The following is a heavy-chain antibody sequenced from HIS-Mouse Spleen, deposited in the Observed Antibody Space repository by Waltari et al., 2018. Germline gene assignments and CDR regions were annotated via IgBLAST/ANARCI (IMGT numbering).Heavy chain of an antibody. CDR3: ASSASAAFDI. J-gene: IGHJ3*02. CDR2: ISYDGRNK. Sequence: QVQLVESGGGVVQPGRSLRLSCAASGFTFSSYGMPWVRQAPGKGLEWVAVISYDGRNKYYADSVKGRFTISRDNSKNTLYLQMNSLRAEDTAVYYCASSASAAFDIWGQGTMVTVSS. D-gene: IGHD1-26*01. V-gene: IGHV3-30*03. CDR1: GFTFSSYG.